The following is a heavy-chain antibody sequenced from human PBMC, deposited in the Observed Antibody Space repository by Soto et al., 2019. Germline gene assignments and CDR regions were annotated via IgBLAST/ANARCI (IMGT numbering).Heavy chain of an antibody. D-gene: IGHD4-17*01. CDR2: VYYRGRS. Sequence: SETLSLTCTVSGGSVTNSSYYWGWIRQSPGKGLERIGSVYYRGRSYSKSSVKSRVTISVDTSKNRFSLSLNSVTASDTAVYFCVSQRTTVPTQAYFDYWGPGALVTVSS. J-gene: IGHJ4*02. CDR3: VSQRTTVPTQAYFDY. CDR1: GGSVTNSSYY. V-gene: IGHV4-39*01.